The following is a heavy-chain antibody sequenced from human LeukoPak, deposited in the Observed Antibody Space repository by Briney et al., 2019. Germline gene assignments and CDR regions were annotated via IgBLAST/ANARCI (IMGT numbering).Heavy chain of an antibody. CDR2: FDPEDGET. Sequence: GASVKVSCKVSGYTLTELSMHWVRQAPGKGLEWMGGFDPEDGETIYAQKFQGRVTMTEDTSTDTAYMELSSLRSEDTAVYYCATLSWGYAGPDPGYWGQGTLVTDSS. D-gene: IGHD2-15*01. J-gene: IGHJ4*02. CDR1: GYTLTELS. CDR3: ATLSWGYAGPDPGY. V-gene: IGHV1-24*01.